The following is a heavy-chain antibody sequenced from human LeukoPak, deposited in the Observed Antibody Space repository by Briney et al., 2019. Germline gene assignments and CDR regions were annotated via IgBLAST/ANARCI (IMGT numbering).Heavy chain of an antibody. J-gene: IGHJ4*02. CDR3: ARDNEEQGNYYGSGSYGY. CDR2: MNPNSGNT. V-gene: IGHV1-8*02. Sequence: GASVKVSCKASGYTFTSYDINWVRQATGQGLEWMGWMNPNSGNTGYAQKFQGRVTMTRDTSISTAYMELSRLRSDDTAVYYCARDNEEQGNYYGSGSYGYWGQGTLVTVSS. CDR1: GYTFTSYD. D-gene: IGHD3-10*01.